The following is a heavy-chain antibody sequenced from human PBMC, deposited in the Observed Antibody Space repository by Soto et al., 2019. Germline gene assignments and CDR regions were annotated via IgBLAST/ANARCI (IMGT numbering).Heavy chain of an antibody. V-gene: IGHV3-33*01. J-gene: IGHJ4*03. CDR3: ARASAPRGLDY. CDR1: GFAFSSHG. D-gene: IGHD3-16*01. Sequence: GGSLRLSCAASGFAFSSHGMHWVRQAPGKGLGWVAVIWYDGSDEYYADSVKGRFSITRDNSENTMFLQMNSLRAEDTAVYYCARASAPRGLDYWGHGALVTVSS. CDR2: IWYDGSDE.